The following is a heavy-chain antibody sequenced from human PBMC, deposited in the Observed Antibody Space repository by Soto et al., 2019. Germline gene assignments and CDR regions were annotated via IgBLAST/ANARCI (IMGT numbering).Heavy chain of an antibody. V-gene: IGHV1-3*04. CDR2: INTGNGNT. Sequence: QVQLVQSGAEVKKPGASVKVSCKASGITSTTYAIHWVRQAPGQGLEWMGWINTGNGNTRYSQRFLGRVSLTTDTSASTASMDLSSLTSEGTAVYYCARAISGYVTWGQGTLITVSS. CDR1: GITSTTYA. D-gene: IGHD5-12*01. CDR3: ARAISGYVT. J-gene: IGHJ5*02.